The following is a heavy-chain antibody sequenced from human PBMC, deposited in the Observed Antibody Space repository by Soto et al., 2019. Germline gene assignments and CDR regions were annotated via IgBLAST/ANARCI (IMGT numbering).Heavy chain of an antibody. CDR3: ARDSEANAFDI. CDR1: GFTFDDYG. Sequence: GGSLRLSCAASGFTFDDYGMSWVRQAPGKGLEWVSGINWNGGSTGYADSVKGRFTISRDNAKNSLYLQMISLRAEDTALYHCARDSEANAFDIWGQGTMVTVSS. V-gene: IGHV3-20*01. CDR2: INWNGGST. J-gene: IGHJ3*02.